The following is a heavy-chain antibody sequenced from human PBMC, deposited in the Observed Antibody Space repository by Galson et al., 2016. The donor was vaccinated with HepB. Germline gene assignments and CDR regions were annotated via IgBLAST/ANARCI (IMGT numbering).Heavy chain of an antibody. CDR3: AKGRGGGGHSGYDPTDF. D-gene: IGHD5-12*01. J-gene: IGHJ4*02. Sequence: SLRLSCAASGFSFSSYAMNWVRQAPGKGLEWVSGLSASAAVTYYADSVKGRFTISRDNSKNTLYLQMSGLRAEDTAVYYCAKGRGGGGHSGYDPTDFWGQGTLVAVSS. CDR2: LSASAAVT. V-gene: IGHV3-23*01. CDR1: GFSFSSYA.